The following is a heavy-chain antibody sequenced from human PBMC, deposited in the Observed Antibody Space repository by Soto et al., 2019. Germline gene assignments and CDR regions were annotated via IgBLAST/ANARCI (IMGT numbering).Heavy chain of an antibody. CDR1: GFTLSIYS. D-gene: IGHD6-13*01. CDR3: ARPYSSRWSIYYGMDV. CDR2: ISSSSSII. Sequence: EVQLVESGGGLVQPGGSLRLSCAPSGFTLSIYSMNWVRQAPGKGLEWISYISSSSSIIYYADSVKGRFTISRDNATTSLYLQMNSLRDEDTAVYYCARPYSSRWSIYYGMDVWGQGTTVTVSS. J-gene: IGHJ6*02. V-gene: IGHV3-48*02.